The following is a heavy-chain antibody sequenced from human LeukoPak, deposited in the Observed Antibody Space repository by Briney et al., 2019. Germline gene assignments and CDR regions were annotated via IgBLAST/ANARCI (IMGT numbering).Heavy chain of an antibody. CDR1: GGSIGSSNYY. CDR3: AKTNWNYGGPHDY. CDR2: INYSGST. D-gene: IGHD1-7*01. J-gene: IGHJ4*02. V-gene: IGHV4-39*07. Sequence: PSETLSLTCTVSGGSIGSSNYYWGWIRQPPGKGLEWIASINYSGSTYYNPSLRSRVTISLDTSKNLFSLKLSSVTAADTAMYYYAKTNWNYGGPHDYWGQGTLVTVSS.